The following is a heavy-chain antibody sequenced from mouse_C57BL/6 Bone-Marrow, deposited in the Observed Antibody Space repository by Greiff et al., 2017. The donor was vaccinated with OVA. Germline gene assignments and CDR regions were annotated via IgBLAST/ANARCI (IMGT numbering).Heavy chain of an antibody. CDR2: IYWDDDK. CDR3: ARRGSYVTRGYYAMDY. D-gene: IGHD2-12*01. Sequence: VKLMESGPGILQSSQTLSLTCSFSGFSLNTSNMGVSWIRQPSGKGLEWLANIYWDDDKRYNPSLKSRLTISKHTSRNQVFLKITSLDTADTATYYCARRGSYVTRGYYAMDYWGQGTSVTVSS. CDR1: GFSLNTSNMG. J-gene: IGHJ4*01. V-gene: IGHV8-12*01.